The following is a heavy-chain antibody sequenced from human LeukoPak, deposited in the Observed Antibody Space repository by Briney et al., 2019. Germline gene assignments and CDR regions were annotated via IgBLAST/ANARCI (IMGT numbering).Heavy chain of an antibody. CDR3: ASKYYDFWSGYQRGYFDC. CDR2: INHSGST. CDR1: GGSFSGYY. V-gene: IGHV4-34*01. D-gene: IGHD3-3*01. J-gene: IGHJ4*02. Sequence: SETLSLTCAVYGGSFSGYYWSWIRQPPGKGLEWIGEINHSGSTNYNPSLKSRVTISVDTSKNQFSLKLSSVTAADTAVYYCASKYYDFWSGYQRGYFDCWGQGTLVTVSS.